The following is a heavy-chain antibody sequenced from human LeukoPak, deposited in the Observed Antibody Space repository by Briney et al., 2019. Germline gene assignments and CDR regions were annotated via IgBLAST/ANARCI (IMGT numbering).Heavy chain of an antibody. D-gene: IGHD5-24*01. CDR3: ARRAGDGNNYRDAFDI. CDR2: IYPGDSDT. J-gene: IGHJ3*02. V-gene: IGHV5-51*01. CDR1: GYSFSSYW. Sequence: GESLKISCKGSGYSFSSYWIGWVRPMPGKGLEWTGIIYPGDSDTRYSPSFQGQVSISVDKSISAAYLQWSSLKASDTALYYCARRAGDGNNYRDAFDIWGQGTMVTVSS.